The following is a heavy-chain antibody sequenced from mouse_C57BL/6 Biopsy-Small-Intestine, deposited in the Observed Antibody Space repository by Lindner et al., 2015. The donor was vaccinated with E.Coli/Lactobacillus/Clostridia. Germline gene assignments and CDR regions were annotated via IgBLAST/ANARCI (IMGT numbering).Heavy chain of an antibody. CDR3: ARDVELLGYFDY. Sequence: SVKVSCKTSGYTFGEFGIGWVRQAPGQGLEWLGWISPFNGNTKYTDKLQDRILMTTDTSTSTAYMELRNLRSDDTAVYYCARDVELLGYFDYCGQGTLVTVSS. CDR1: GYTFGEFG. CDR2: ISPFNGNT. J-gene: IGHJ2*01. V-gene: IGHV1-84*02.